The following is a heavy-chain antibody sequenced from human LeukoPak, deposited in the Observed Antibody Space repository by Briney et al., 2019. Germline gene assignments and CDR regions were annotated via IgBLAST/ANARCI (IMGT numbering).Heavy chain of an antibody. CDR3: ARDKKSVSGSWYYYGMGV. J-gene: IGHJ6*04. Sequence: AETLTLICAVSIYSMNRGYYWGWIRQPPGTGLEWIGNIYHSGRTYYNPSLKSRVTISVDTSKNQFSLKLSSVTAADTAVYYCARDKKSVSGSWYYYGMGVWGKGTTVTVSS. CDR1: IYSMNRGYY. CDR2: IYHSGRT. V-gene: IGHV4-38-2*02. D-gene: IGHD6-13*01.